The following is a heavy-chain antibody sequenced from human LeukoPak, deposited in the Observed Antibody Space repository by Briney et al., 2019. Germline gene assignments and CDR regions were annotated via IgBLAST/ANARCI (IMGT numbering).Heavy chain of an antibody. V-gene: IGHV3-23*01. J-gene: IGHJ4*02. D-gene: IGHD2-2*01. CDR2: ISGSGGST. CDR3: AKDSCSSTSCYGDY. Sequence: GGSLRLSCAASGFTFSNAWMSWVRQAPGKGLEWVSAISGSGGSTYYADSVKGRFTISRDNSKNTLYLQMNSLRAEDTAVYYCAKDSCSSTSCYGDYWGQGTLVTVSS. CDR1: GFTFSNAW.